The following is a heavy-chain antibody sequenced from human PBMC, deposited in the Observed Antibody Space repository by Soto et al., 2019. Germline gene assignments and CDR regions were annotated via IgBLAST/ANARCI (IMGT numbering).Heavy chain of an antibody. D-gene: IGHD2-21*01. V-gene: IGHV3-74*01. J-gene: IGHJ3*02. CDR2: INPDGSFT. CDR3: ARPRSISSSGFDI. Sequence: EVQLVESGGGLVQPGGSLRLSCVASGYTFSSHWIHWVRQAPGKGLVGVSRINPDGSFTSYADSVKGRFTISRDNAKNTLYLEMNSMRAEDTAVYYCARPRSISSSGFDIWGQGTMVTVSS. CDR1: GYTFSSHW.